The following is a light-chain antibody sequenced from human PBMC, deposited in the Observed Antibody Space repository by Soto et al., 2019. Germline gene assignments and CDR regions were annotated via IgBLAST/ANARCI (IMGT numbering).Light chain of an antibody. V-gene: IGKV3-11*01. Sequence: EIVVTQSPATPSLSPGARATLSCTASQRVSSYLAWYQQKPGQAPRLLICDASNRATGIPARFSGSGSGADVTLTFSSRVPEGFAVYYFQQRTSWSTFGQGTKLETK. CDR1: QRVSSY. J-gene: IGKJ2*01. CDR2: DAS. CDR3: QQRTSWST.